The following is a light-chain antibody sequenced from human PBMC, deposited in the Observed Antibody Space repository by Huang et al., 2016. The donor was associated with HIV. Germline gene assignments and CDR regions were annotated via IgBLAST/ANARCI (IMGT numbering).Light chain of an antibody. V-gene: IGKV1-NL1*01. Sequence: DIQMTQSPSSLSAFVGDTVTITCRASQGISTSVAWYQQKPGKAPKLLLYSTSKLESGVPYRFRGGGSGTDYTLTINSLQPDDFATYYCQQYYTSPTFGQGSKVEIK. CDR2: STS. CDR3: QQYYTSPT. CDR1: QGISTS. J-gene: IGKJ1*01.